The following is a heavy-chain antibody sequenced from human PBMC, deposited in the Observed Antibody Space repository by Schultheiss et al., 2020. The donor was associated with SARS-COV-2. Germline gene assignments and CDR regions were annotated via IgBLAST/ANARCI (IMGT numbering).Heavy chain of an antibody. V-gene: IGHV3-23*01. CDR1: GFTFSSYW. D-gene: IGHD6-19*01. CDR2: ISGSGGST. Sequence: GGSLRLSCAASGFTFSSYWMHWVRQAPGKGLEWVSAISGSGGSTYYADSVKGRFTISRDNSKNTLYLQMNSLRAEDTAVYYCARARGWYDPPYYWGQGTLVTVSS. J-gene: IGHJ4*02. CDR3: ARARGWYDPPYY.